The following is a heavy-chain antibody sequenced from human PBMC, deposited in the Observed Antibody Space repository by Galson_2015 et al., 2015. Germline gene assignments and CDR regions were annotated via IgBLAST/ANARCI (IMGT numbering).Heavy chain of an antibody. CDR1: GFTFSAYW. V-gene: IGHV3-7*03. J-gene: IGHJ4*02. CDR2: INPAGGDK. D-gene: IGHD6-19*01. CDR3: ARDIGAAGAVAGLDY. Sequence: SLRLSCATSGFTFSAYWMNWVRQAPGQGLEWAADINPAGGDKYYGDSVKARFTISRDNAKNSLFLQMNSLRAEDTAVYYCARDIGAAGAVAGLDYWDQGILVTVSS.